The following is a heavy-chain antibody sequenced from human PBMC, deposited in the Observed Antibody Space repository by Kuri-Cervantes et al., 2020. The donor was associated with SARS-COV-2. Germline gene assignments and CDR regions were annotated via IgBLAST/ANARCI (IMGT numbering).Heavy chain of an antibody. CDR1: GGTFSSYA. V-gene: IGHV1-18*01. CDR3: ATGPPANWNDEGGNWFDP. J-gene: IGHJ5*02. D-gene: IGHD1-1*01. CDR2: ISTYDGNT. Sequence: ASVKVSCKASGGTFSSYAISWVRQAPGQGLEWMGWISTYDGNTKYAQIVQGRVTMTTDTSTSTVYMELRSLGFDDTAVYYCATGPPANWNDEGGNWFDPWGQGTLVTVSS.